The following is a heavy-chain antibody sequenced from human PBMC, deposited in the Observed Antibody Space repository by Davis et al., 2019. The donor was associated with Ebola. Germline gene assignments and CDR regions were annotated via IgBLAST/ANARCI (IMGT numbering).Heavy chain of an antibody. CDR2: ISSSSSTI. D-gene: IGHD2-2*01. J-gene: IGHJ6*02. CDR1: GFTFSSYS. CDR3: ARVSGCSSTSCFYYYYGMDV. Sequence: GESLKISCAASGFTFSSYSMNWVRQAPGKGLEWVSYISSSSSTIYYADSVKGRFTISRDNAKNSLYLQMNSLRAEDTAVYYCARVSGCSSTSCFYYYYGMDVWGQGTTVTVSS. V-gene: IGHV3-48*04.